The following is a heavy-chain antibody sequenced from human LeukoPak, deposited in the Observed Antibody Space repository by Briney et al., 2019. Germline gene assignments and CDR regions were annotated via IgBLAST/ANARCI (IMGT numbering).Heavy chain of an antibody. CDR3: AKERDYYGSGRGLDY. CDR2: ISWDGGRT. D-gene: IGHD3-10*01. Sequence: GSLRLSCAASGFTFDDYTMHWVRQAPGKGLEWVSLISWDGGRTYYADSVKGRFTISRDNSKNSLYLQMNSLRTEDTALYYCAKERDYYGSGRGLDYWGQGTLVTVSS. J-gene: IGHJ4*02. CDR1: GFTFDDYT. V-gene: IGHV3-43*01.